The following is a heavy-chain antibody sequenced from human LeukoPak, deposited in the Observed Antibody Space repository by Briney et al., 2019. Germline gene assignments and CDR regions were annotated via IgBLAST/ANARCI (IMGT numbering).Heavy chain of an antibody. CDR2: ISAYNGNT. D-gene: IGHD5-18*01. V-gene: IGHV1-18*01. J-gene: IGHJ5*02. CDR3: ARDYLIAGYSYGPNNWFDP. Sequence: ASVKVSCKASGYTFTSYGISWVRQAPGQGLEWMGWISAYNGNTNYAQKLQGRVTMTTDTSTSTAYMELRSLRSDDTAVYYCARDYLIAGYSYGPNNWFDPWGQGTLVTVSS. CDR1: GYTFTSYG.